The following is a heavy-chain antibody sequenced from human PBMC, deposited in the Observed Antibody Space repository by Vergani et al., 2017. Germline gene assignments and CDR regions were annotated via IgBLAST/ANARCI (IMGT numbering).Heavy chain of an antibody. CDR3: ARVNRKITMVRGVIPHFDY. V-gene: IGHV4-34*01. J-gene: IGHJ4*02. Sequence: QVQLQQWGAGLLKPSETLSLPCAVYGGSFSGYYWSWIRQPPGKGLEWIGEINHSGSTNYNPSLKSRVTISVDTSKNQFSLTLSSVTTADTAVYYCARVNRKITMVRGVIPHFDYWGQGTLVTVYS. CDR2: INHSGST. D-gene: IGHD3-10*01. CDR1: GGSFSGYY.